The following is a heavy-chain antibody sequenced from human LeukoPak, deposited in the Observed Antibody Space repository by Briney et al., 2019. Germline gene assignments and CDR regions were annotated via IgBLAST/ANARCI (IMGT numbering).Heavy chain of an antibody. V-gene: IGHV4-4*02. Sequence: PSGTLSLTCGVSGGSITKTNYWTWVRQPPGKGLEWIGEVNLQGSTNYNPSLMGRVAIAVDTSENHISLQLTSVTGADTAVYYCAREGGPYRPLDYSGQGTLVTVSS. CDR2: VNLQGST. J-gene: IGHJ4*02. CDR3: AREGGPYRPLDY. CDR1: GGSITKTNY.